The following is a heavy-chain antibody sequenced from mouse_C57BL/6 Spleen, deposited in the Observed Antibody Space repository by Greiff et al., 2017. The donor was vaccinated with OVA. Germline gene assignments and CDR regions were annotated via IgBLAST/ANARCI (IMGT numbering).Heavy chain of an antibody. D-gene: IGHD6-1*01. Sequence: DVMLVESGGGLVQPGGSMKLSCVASGFTFSNYWMNWVRQSPEKGLEWVAQIRLKSDNYATHYAESVKGRFTISRDDSKSSVYLQMNNLRAEDTGIYYCTGGVGSPFDYWGQGTTLTVSS. J-gene: IGHJ2*01. V-gene: IGHV6-3*01. CDR2: IRLKSDNYAT. CDR1: GFTFSNYW. CDR3: TGGVGSPFDY.